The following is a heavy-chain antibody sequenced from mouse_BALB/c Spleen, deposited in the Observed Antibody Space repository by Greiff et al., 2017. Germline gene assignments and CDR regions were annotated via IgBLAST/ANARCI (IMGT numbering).Heavy chain of an antibody. CDR1: GFSLTSYG. V-gene: IGHV2-9*02. J-gene: IGHJ2*01. Sequence: VQLQESGSGLVAPSQTLSITCTASGFSLTSYGVHWVRQPPGKGLEWLGVIWAGGSTNYYSAIMSRLSISKDNYKSQVFLKMNKQQTDDTAMYYCDRSVRYGSEYWGQGTTLTVSS. D-gene: IGHD1-1*01. CDR2: IWAGGST. CDR3: DRSVRYGSEY.